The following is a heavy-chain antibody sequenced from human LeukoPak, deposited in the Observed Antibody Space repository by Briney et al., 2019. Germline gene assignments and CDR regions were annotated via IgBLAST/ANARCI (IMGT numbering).Heavy chain of an antibody. D-gene: IGHD2-2*01. CDR1: GFTFSNYS. CDR3: AKDRSSITSCSNY. J-gene: IGHJ4*02. Sequence: PGGSLRLSCAASGFTFSNYSISWVRQAPGKGLEWVSAISGGGGSTYYADSVKGRFTISRDNSKNTLYLQMNSLRAEDTALYYCAKDRSSITSCSNYWGQGTLVTVSS. V-gene: IGHV3-23*01. CDR2: ISGGGGST.